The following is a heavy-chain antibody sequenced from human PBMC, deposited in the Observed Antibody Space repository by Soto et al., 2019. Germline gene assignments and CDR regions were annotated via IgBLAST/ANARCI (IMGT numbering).Heavy chain of an antibody. J-gene: IGHJ3*02. Sequence: QVQLVESGGGVVQPGRSLRLSCAASGFTFSSYGMHWVRQAPGKGLEWVAVISYDGSNKYYADSVKGRFTISRDNSKNTLYLQMNSLRAEDTAVYYCAKGTYNDAFDIWGQGTMVTVSS. D-gene: IGHD1-20*01. V-gene: IGHV3-30*18. CDR2: ISYDGSNK. CDR3: AKGTYNDAFDI. CDR1: GFTFSSYG.